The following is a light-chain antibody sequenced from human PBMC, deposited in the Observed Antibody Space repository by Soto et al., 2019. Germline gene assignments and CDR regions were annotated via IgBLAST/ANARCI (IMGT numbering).Light chain of an antibody. Sequence: QSVLTQPASVSGSPGQSITLSCTGTSNNVGDYNYVSWYRQHPGKAPKLMIYGVSNRPSGVSNRFSGSKSGNTASLTISGLEAEDEADYYCSSYSSSSTLVVFGGGTKL. J-gene: IGLJ2*01. CDR1: SNNVGDYNY. V-gene: IGLV2-14*01. CDR2: GVS. CDR3: SSYSSSSTLVV.